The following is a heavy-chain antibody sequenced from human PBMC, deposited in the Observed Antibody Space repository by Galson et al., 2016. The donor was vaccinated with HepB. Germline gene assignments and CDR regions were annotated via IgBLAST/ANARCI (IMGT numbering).Heavy chain of an antibody. Sequence: SVKASCKASGGTFSNYGISWVRQAPGQRLEWMGDISPLFGTANYAQHFEGRVTINADISTSTAYMELRSLRSEDTAVYYCARDSYGVVGGATLFDLWGQGTVVTVSS. CDR3: ARDSYGVVGGATLFDL. D-gene: IGHD2-15*01. CDR1: GGTFSNYG. J-gene: IGHJ3*01. CDR2: ISPLFGTA. V-gene: IGHV1-69*06.